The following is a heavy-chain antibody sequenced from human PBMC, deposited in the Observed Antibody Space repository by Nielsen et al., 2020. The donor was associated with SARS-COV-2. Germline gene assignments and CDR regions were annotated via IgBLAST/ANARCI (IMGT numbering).Heavy chain of an antibody. V-gene: IGHV3-30*03. J-gene: IGHJ6*02. Sequence: GESLKISCAASGFTFSSYGMHWVRQAPGKGLEWVAVISYDGSNKYYADSVKGRFTISRDNSKNTLYLQMNSLRAEDTAVYYCAREESGYYYGMDVWGQGTTVTVSS. CDR1: GFTFSSYG. CDR2: ISYDGSNK. CDR3: AREESGYYYGMDV.